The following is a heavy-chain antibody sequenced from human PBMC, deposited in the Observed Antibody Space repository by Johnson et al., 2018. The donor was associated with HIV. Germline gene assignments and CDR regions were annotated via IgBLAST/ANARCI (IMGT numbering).Heavy chain of an antibody. CDR1: GFTVSNNY. V-gene: IGHV3-66*01. CDR3: ASREPYYYDSSGYLAFDI. CDR2: IYSVGST. J-gene: IGHJ3*02. Sequence: VQLVESGGGLVQPGGSQRLSCAASGFTVSNNYMTWVRQAPGKGLEWVAVIYSVGSTYYADSVKGRVSISRDNSKNTLYLQMNSLRAEDTAVYYCASREPYYYDSSGYLAFDIWGQGTMVTVSS. D-gene: IGHD3-22*01.